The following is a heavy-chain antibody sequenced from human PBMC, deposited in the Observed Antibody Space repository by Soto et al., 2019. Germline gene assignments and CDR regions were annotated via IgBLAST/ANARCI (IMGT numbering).Heavy chain of an antibody. D-gene: IGHD3-10*01. Sequence: SETLSLTCAVSGGSISSCGYSWSWIRQPPGKGLEWIGYIYHSGSTYYNPSLKSRVTISVDRSKNQFSLKLSSVTAADTAVYYCARGIYYYGSGTGYYYYYGMDVWGQGTTVTVSS. V-gene: IGHV4-30-2*01. CDR3: ARGIYYYGSGTGYYYYYGMDV. CDR2: IYHSGST. CDR1: GGSISSCGYS. J-gene: IGHJ6*02.